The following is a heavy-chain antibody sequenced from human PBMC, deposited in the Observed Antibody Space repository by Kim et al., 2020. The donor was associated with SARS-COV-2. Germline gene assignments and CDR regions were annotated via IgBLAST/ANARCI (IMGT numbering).Heavy chain of an antibody. V-gene: IGHV3-23*01. CDR2: ISGSGGST. Sequence: GGSLRLSCAASGFTFSSYAMSWVRQAPGKGLEWVSAISGSGGSTYYADSVKGRFTISRDNSKNTLYLQMNSLRAEDTAVYYCAKIRNGLRFLEWLLYDFDYWGQGTLVTVSS. D-gene: IGHD3-3*01. CDR1: GFTFSSYA. CDR3: AKIRNGLRFLEWLLYDFDY. J-gene: IGHJ4*02.